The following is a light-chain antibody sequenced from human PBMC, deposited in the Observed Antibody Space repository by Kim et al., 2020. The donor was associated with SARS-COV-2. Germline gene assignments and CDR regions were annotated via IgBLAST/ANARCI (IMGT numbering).Light chain of an antibody. Sequence: EIVMTQSPATLSVSPGERAPLSCRASHSVSSNLAWYQQKPGQAPRLLIYGASTRATGIPARFRGSGSGTEFTLTISSLQSGDFAVYYCQQYKNWPPYTLGQGTK. CDR3: QQYKNWPPYT. V-gene: IGKV3-15*01. CDR2: GAS. CDR1: HSVSSN. J-gene: IGKJ2*01.